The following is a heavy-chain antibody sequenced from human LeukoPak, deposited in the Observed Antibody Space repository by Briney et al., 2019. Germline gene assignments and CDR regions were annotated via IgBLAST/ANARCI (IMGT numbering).Heavy chain of an antibody. CDR2: INWNSGSM. V-gene: IGHV3-9*01. Sequence: QPGGSLRLSCAVSGFTFDDYAMHWVRQAPGKGLEWVSGINWNSGSMGYADSVKGRFTISRDNAKNSLYLQMNSLRAEDTALYYCAEDLAEDILTGFYLDAFDIWGQGTMVTVSS. D-gene: IGHD3-9*01. CDR1: GFTFDDYA. J-gene: IGHJ3*02. CDR3: AEDLAEDILTGFYLDAFDI.